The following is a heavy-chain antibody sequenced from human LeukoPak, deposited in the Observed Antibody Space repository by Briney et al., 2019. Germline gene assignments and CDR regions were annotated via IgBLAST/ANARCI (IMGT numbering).Heavy chain of an antibody. D-gene: IGHD2-15*01. CDR2: INHSGST. J-gene: IGHJ4*02. CDR3: ARKVRGYCSGGSCGRPFDY. Sequence: PSETLSLTCAVYGGSFSGYYWSWIRQPPGKGLEWIGEINHSGSTNYNPSLKSRVTISVDTSKNQFSLKLSSVTAADTAVYYCARKVRGYCSGGSCGRPFDYWGQGTLVTVSS. CDR1: GGSFSGYY. V-gene: IGHV4-34*01.